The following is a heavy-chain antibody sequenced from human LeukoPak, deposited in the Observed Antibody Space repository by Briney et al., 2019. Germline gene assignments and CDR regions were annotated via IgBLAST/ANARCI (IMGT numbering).Heavy chain of an antibody. J-gene: IGHJ4*02. V-gene: IGHV3-33*01. CDR3: ARSREHGSGTYDSYYFDY. CDR1: GFTFGEYS. CDR2: LWYDGSNK. Sequence: GGSLRLSCTASGFTFGEYSMSWVRQAPGKGLEWVAILWYDGSNKYYADSVKGRFTISRDNSKDTLYLQMNSLRAEDTAVYFCARSREHGSGTYDSYYFDYWGQGTLVTVSS. D-gene: IGHD3-10*01.